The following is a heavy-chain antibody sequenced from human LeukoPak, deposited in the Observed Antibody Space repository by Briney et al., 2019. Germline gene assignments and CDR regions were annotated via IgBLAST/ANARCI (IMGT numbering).Heavy chain of an antibody. D-gene: IGHD4-17*01. V-gene: IGHV3-53*01. CDR2: IYSGGST. CDR3: ARESNDYDDAFDI. J-gene: IGHJ3*02. CDR1: GFTVSSNY. Sequence: PGGSLRLSCAASGFTVSSNYMSWVRQAPGKGLEWVSVIYSGGSTYYADSVKGRFTISRDNSKNTLYLQMNSLRAEDTAVYYCARESNDYDDAFDIWGQGTMVTVSS.